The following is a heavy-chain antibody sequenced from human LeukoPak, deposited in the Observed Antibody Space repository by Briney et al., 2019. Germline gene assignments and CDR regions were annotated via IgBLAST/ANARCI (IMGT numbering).Heavy chain of an antibody. J-gene: IGHJ4*02. V-gene: IGHV3-11*01. CDR3: AKAPITMIVVGPLDY. Sequence: PGGSLRLSCAASGFTFSDYYMSWIRQTPGKGLEWVSYISSSGSTIYYADAVKGRFTISRDNAKNSLYLQMNSLRAEDTAVYYCAKAPITMIVVGPLDYWGQGTLVTVSS. CDR1: GFTFSDYY. D-gene: IGHD3-22*01. CDR2: ISSSGSTI.